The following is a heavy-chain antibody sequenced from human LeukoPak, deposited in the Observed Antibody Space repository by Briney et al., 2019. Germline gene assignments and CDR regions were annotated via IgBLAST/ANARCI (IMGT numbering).Heavy chain of an antibody. V-gene: IGHV4-34*01. CDR1: GGSFSGYY. Sequence: ETLSLTCAVYGGSFSGYYWSWIRQPPGKGVEWIGEINHSGSTNYNPSLKSRVTISVDTSKNQFSLKLSSVTDADTAVYYCARGAFYSGSYYSYYYGMDVWGQGTTVTVSS. J-gene: IGHJ6*02. D-gene: IGHD1-26*01. CDR3: ARGAFYSGSYYSYYYGMDV. CDR2: INHSGST.